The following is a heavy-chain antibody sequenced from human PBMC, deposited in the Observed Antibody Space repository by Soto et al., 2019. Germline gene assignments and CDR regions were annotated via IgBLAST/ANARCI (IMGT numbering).Heavy chain of an antibody. CDR1: GGSISSSSYY. V-gene: IGHV4-39*01. CDR3: ASIVGYYYYYMDV. Sequence: SETLSLTCTVSGGSISSSSYYWGWIRQPPGKGLEWIGSIYYSGTTYYNPSLESRVTISVDTSKNQFSLKLSAVTAADTAVYYCASIVGYYYYYMDVWGKGPRSPSP. J-gene: IGHJ6*03. D-gene: IGHD1-26*01. CDR2: IYYSGTT.